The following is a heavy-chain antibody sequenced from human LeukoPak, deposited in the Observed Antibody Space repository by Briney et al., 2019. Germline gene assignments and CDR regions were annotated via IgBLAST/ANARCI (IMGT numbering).Heavy chain of an antibody. Sequence: GGSLRLSCAASGFTFSSYWMPWVRQAPGKGLVWVSRINSDGSSTSYADSVKGRFTISRDNAKNTLYLQMNSLRAEDTAVYYCARGGGGSSSYLPTDYWGQGTLVTVSS. CDR3: ARGGGGSSSYLPTDY. D-gene: IGHD3-22*01. J-gene: IGHJ4*02. CDR2: INSDGSST. CDR1: GFTFSSYW. V-gene: IGHV3-74*01.